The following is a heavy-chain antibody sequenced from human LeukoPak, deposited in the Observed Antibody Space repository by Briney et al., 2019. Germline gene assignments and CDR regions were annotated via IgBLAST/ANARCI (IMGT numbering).Heavy chain of an antibody. CDR2: IKTDGSIT. D-gene: IGHD6-19*01. CDR3: ARDIAVAGTILDY. CDR1: GFTFSSHW. V-gene: IGHV3-74*01. J-gene: IGHJ4*02. Sequence: GGSLRLSCAASGFTFSSHWMHWVRQAPGKGLVWVSRIKTDGSITSYADSVKGRFTISRDNARNTLYLQMTSLRAEDTAVYCCARDIAVAGTILDYWGQGTLVTVSS.